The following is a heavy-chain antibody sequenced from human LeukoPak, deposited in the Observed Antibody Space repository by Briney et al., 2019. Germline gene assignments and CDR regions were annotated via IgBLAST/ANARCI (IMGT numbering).Heavy chain of an antibody. CDR1: GFTFSSYA. Sequence: QPGGSLRLSCAASGFTFSSYAMSWVRQAPGKGLEWVSAISGSGGSTYYADSVKGRFTISRDNSKNTLYLQMNSLRAEDTAVYYCAGGQDYSNYYFDYWGQGTQVTVSS. J-gene: IGHJ4*02. D-gene: IGHD4-11*01. CDR2: ISGSGGST. V-gene: IGHV3-23*01. CDR3: AGGQDYSNYYFDY.